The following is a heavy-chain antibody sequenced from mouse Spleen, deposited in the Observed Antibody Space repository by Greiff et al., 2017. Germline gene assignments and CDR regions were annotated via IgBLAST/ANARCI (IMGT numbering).Heavy chain of an antibody. CDR2: IDPANGNT. CDR1: GFNIKDTY. V-gene: IGHV14-3*02. CDR3: ARAYGYDAWFAY. D-gene: IGHD2-2*01. J-gene: IGHJ3*01. Sequence: VQLKESGAELVKPGASVKLSCTASGFNIKDTYMHWVKQRPEQGLEWIGRIDPANGNTKYDPKFQGKATITADTSSNTAYLQLSSLTSEDTAVYYCARAYGYDAWFAYWGQGTLVTVSA.